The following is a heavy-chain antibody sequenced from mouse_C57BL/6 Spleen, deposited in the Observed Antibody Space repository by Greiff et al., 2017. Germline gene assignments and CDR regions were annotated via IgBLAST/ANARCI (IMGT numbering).Heavy chain of an antibody. CDR1: GYTFTSYW. J-gene: IGHJ3*01. V-gene: IGHV1-53*01. CDR2: INPSNGGT. CDR3: ARDYDYDGELAY. D-gene: IGHD2-4*01. Sequence: QVQLQQPGTELVKPGASVKLSCTASGYTFTSYWMHWVKQRPGQGLEWIGNINPSNGGTNYKAKFKSKATLTVDKSSSTAYMQLSSLTSEDSAVYYWARDYDYDGELAYWGQGTLVTVSA.